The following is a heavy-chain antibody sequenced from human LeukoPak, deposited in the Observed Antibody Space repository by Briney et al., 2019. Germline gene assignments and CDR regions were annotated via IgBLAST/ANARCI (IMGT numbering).Heavy chain of an antibody. CDR1: GFTFSSYG. Sequence: GGSLRLSCAASGFTFSSYGMHWVRQAPGKGLEWVALISYDGSYKYYADSVKGRVTISRDNSKNTLSLQMNSLRAEDTAVYYCAKDKESNAYDHWGQGTLVTVSS. CDR3: AKDKESNAYDH. CDR2: ISYDGSYK. V-gene: IGHV3-30*18. J-gene: IGHJ4*02. D-gene: IGHD3-10*01.